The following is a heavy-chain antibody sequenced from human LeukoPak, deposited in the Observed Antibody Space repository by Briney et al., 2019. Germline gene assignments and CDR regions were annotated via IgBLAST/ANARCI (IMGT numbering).Heavy chain of an antibody. CDR1: GYTFTGYY. D-gene: IGHD5-18*01. Sequence: ASVKVSCKASGYTFTGYYMHWVRQAPGQGLEWMGWINPNSGGTNYAQKFQGRVTMTRVTSISTAYMELSRLRSDDTAVYYCARAADTAMAHFDYWGQGTLVTVSS. CDR3: ARAADTAMAHFDY. V-gene: IGHV1-2*02. J-gene: IGHJ4*02. CDR2: INPNSGGT.